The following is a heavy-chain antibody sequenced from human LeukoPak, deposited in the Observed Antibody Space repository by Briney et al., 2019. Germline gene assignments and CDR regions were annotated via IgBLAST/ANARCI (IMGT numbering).Heavy chain of an antibody. CDR3: ARDGERWLQMYYFDY. CDR1: GYTFTSYY. V-gene: IGHV1-46*01. CDR2: INPSGGST. Sequence: ASVKVSCKASGYTFTSYYMHWVRQAPGQGLEWMGIINPSGGSTSYAQKFQGRVTMTRDTSTSTVYMELSSLRSEDTAVYYCARDGERWLQMYYFDYWGQGTLVIVSS. D-gene: IGHD5-24*01. J-gene: IGHJ4*02.